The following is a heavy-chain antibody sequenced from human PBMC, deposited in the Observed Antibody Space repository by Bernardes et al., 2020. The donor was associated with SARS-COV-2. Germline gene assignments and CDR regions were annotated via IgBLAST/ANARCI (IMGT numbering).Heavy chain of an antibody. Sequence: ASMKVSCKVSGYTLTELSMHWVRQAPGKGLEWMGGFDPEDGETIYAQKFQGRVTMTEDTSTDTAYMELSSLRSEDTAVYYCATGFNVYGDYVAVYYYYGMDVWGQGTTVTVSS. D-gene: IGHD4-17*01. CDR1: GYTLTELS. CDR3: ATGFNVYGDYVAVYYYYGMDV. V-gene: IGHV1-24*01. J-gene: IGHJ6*02. CDR2: FDPEDGET.